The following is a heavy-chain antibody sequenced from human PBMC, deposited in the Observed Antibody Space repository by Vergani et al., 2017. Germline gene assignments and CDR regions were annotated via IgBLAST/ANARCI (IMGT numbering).Heavy chain of an antibody. D-gene: IGHD5-12*01. J-gene: IGHJ4*02. CDR1: GFTVSSNY. CDR2: IYSGGST. CDR3: ASGDSGYEELYFDY. V-gene: IGHV3-53*01. Sequence: EVQLVESGGGLIQPGGSLRLSCAASGFTVSSNYMSWVRQAPGKGLEWVSVIYSGGSTYYADSVKGRFTISRDNSKNTLYLQMNSLRAEDTAVYYCASGDSGYEELYFDYWGQGTLGTVSS.